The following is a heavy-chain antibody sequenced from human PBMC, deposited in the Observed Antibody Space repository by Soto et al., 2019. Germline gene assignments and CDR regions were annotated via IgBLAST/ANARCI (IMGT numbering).Heavy chain of an antibody. CDR2: IKQDGGEK. D-gene: IGHD2-2*01. CDR1: GFTFSSYW. J-gene: IGHJ4*02. V-gene: IGHV3-7*01. CDR3: ARAMTRGYSTTWTLDY. Sequence: EVQLVESGGDWVQPGGSLRLSCAASGFTFSSYWMSWVRQAPGKGLEWVASIKQDGGEKYYVDSGKGRFTIYRDNGKNSLYLQMNSLRGEDTAVYYCARAMTRGYSTTWTLDYWGQGPLVTVSS.